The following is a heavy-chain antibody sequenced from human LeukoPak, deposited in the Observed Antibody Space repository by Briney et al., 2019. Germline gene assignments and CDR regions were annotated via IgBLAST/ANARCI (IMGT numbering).Heavy chain of an antibody. CDR3: ARELAL. Sequence: PGGSLRLSCAASGFTFSNYWMHWVRQAPGKGLVWVSRISSDGRTTNYADSGKGRFTISRDNAKNTLYLQMNSLRAEDTAVYYCARELALWGQGTLVTVSS. D-gene: IGHD1-1*01. V-gene: IGHV3-74*01. CDR2: ISSDGRTT. CDR1: GFTFSNYW. J-gene: IGHJ1*01.